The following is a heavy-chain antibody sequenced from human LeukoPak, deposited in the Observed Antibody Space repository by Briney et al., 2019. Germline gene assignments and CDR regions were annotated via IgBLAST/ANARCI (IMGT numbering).Heavy chain of an antibody. J-gene: IGHJ6*03. CDR3: AREGGDAYYYYYMDV. CDR2: ISSSGSTI. D-gene: IGHD2-21*01. CDR1: GFTFSSYE. V-gene: IGHV3-48*03. Sequence: SGGSLRLSCAASGFTFSSYEMNWVRQAPGKGLEWVSYISSSGSTIYYADSVKGRFTISRDNAKNSLYLQMNSLRAEDTAVYYCAREGGDAYYYYYMDVWARGPRSPSP.